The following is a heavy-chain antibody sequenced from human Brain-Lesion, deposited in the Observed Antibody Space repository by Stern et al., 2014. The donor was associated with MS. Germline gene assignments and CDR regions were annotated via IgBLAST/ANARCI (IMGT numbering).Heavy chain of an antibody. CDR1: GYTFSSYD. CDR3: ARAVRNQLLSEY. CDR2: MNPYSGNT. J-gene: IGHJ4*02. V-gene: IGHV1-8*01. D-gene: IGHD2-2*01. Sequence: QMQLVQSGAEVKKPGASVKVSCKASGYTFSSYDITWVRQASGHGLEWMGWMNPYSGNTGYAQKFKGRVSMTSDPSISTVYMELTSLTSDDTAVYFCARAVRNQLLSEYWGQGTLVNVSS.